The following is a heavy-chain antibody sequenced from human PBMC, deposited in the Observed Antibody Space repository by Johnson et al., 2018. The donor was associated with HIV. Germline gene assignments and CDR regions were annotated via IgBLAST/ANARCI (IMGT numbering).Heavy chain of an antibody. V-gene: IGHV3-66*01. D-gene: IGHD5-24*01. J-gene: IGHJ3*02. Sequence: VKLVESGGGVVRPGESLRLSCAASGFTFDDYGMSWVRQVPGNGLEWVSVIFSGGSTYYAGFVKGRFTISRDNSKNTLYLQMNSLRAEDTAVYYCARACRDGYTCDAFDIWGQGTMVTVSS. CDR2: IFSGGST. CDR1: GFTFDDYG. CDR3: ARACRDGYTCDAFDI.